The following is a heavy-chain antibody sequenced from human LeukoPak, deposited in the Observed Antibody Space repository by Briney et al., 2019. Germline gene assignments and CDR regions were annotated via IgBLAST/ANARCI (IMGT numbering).Heavy chain of an antibody. D-gene: IGHD6-19*01. CDR2: IYYSGST. V-gene: IGHV4-39*07. Sequence: SETLSLTCTVSGGSISSSSYYWGWIRQPPGKGLEWIGSIYYSGSTYYNPSLKSRVTISVDTSKNQFSLKLSSVTAADTAVYYCARGVLSPGGAVAGTRYFDYWGQGTLVTVSS. CDR3: ARGVLSPGGAVAGTRYFDY. J-gene: IGHJ4*02. CDR1: GGSISSSSYY.